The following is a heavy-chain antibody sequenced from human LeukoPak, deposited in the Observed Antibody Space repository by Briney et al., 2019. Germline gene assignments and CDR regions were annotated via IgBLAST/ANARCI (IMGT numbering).Heavy chain of an antibody. CDR2: MSGRGGST. CDR3: ARPAVDTAMVSRFDY. CDR1: GFTFSSYA. V-gene: IGHV3-23*01. Sequence: GGSLRLSCAASGFTFSSYAMNWVRHAPGKGLEWMSVMSGRGGSTDYADSVKGRFFISRDNSKNTLYLQMSSLRAEDTAVYYCARPAVDTAMVSRFDYWGQGTLVTVSS. J-gene: IGHJ4*02. D-gene: IGHD5-18*01.